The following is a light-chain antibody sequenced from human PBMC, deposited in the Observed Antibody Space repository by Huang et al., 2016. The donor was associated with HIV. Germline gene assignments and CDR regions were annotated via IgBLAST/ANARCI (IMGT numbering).Light chain of an antibody. CDR3: QQYNNWPPYT. Sequence: EIVLTQSPATLSVSPGERATLPCRASQRIATNLAWYQQKPGQAPRLLMYDASTRATGIPTRFSGSGSGTEFILTISSLQSEDFAVYYCQQYNNWPPYTFGQGTKLEI. CDR1: QRIATN. CDR2: DAS. V-gene: IGKV3-15*01. J-gene: IGKJ2*01.